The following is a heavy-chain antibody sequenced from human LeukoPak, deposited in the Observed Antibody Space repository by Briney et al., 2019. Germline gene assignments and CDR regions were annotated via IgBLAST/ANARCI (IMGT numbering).Heavy chain of an antibody. D-gene: IGHD3-3*01. CDR3: ARGRDLERLLSPFDP. CDR1: GFTFSSYG. V-gene: IGHV3-33*01. Sequence: GGSLRLSCAASGFTFSSYGTHWVRQAPGKGVEWVAVIWYDGSNKYYADSVKGRFTISRDNSKNTLYLQMNSLRAEDTAVYYCARGRDLERLLSPFDPWGQGTLVTVSS. J-gene: IGHJ5*02. CDR2: IWYDGSNK.